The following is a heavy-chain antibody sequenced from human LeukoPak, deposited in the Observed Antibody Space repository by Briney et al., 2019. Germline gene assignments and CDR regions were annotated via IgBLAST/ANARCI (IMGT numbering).Heavy chain of an antibody. CDR3: ASVYYDFWSGYYPFDY. CDR1: GFTFSSYW. Sequence: GGSLRLSCAASGFTFSSYWMSWVRQAPGKGLEWVANIKQDGSEKYYVNSVRGRFTISRDNDKNSLYLQMNSLRAEDTAVYYCASVYYDFWSGYYPFDYWGQGTLVTVSS. CDR2: IKQDGSEK. J-gene: IGHJ4*02. V-gene: IGHV3-7*01. D-gene: IGHD3-3*01.